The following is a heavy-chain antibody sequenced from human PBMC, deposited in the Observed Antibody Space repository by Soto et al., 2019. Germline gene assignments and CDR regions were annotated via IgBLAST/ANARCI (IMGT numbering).Heavy chain of an antibody. CDR3: AKGSGYDFWTTYYYMDV. D-gene: IGHD3-3*01. V-gene: IGHV3-23*01. CDR2: ISGSGGST. CDR1: GFTFSSYA. J-gene: IGHJ6*03. Sequence: GGSLRLSCAASGFTFSSYAMSWVRQAPGKGLEWVSAISGSGGSTYYADSVKGRFTISRDNSKNTLYLQMNSLRAEDTAVYYCAKGSGYDFWTTYYYMDVWGKGTTVTVSS.